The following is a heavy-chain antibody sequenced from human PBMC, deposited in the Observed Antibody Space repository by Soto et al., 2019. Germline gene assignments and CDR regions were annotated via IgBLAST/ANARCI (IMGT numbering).Heavy chain of an antibody. Sequence: EVQLLESGGGLVQPGGSLRLTCVGSGFTFRNQDMRWVRQAPGKGLEWVSCISGRGGVTYYADSVKGRFTISRDNSKNTLYLQMNNLRAIDTAVYYCAKDRQFRSYYESAGHYNDWGQGTLVTVSS. V-gene: IGHV3-23*01. CDR2: ISGRGGVT. CDR3: AKDRQFRSYYESAGHYND. D-gene: IGHD3-22*01. J-gene: IGHJ4*02. CDR1: GFTFRNQD.